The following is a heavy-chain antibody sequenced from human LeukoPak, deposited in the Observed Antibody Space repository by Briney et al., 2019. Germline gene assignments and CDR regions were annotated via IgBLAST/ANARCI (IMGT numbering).Heavy chain of an antibody. Sequence: ASVRVSCKASGYTFTGYYMLWVRQAPGHGVEWLGGINPNSGGTNYAQKFQGRVTMTRDTSISTAYMELSRLRSDDTAVYYCARASPYYYYYYCMDVWGKGTTVTVSS. CDR1: GYTFTGYY. J-gene: IGHJ6*03. V-gene: IGHV1-2*02. CDR3: ARASPYYYYYYCMDV. CDR2: INPNSGGT.